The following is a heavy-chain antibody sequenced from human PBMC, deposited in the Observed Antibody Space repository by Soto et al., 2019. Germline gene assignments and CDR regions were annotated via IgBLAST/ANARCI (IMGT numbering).Heavy chain of an antibody. D-gene: IGHD6-19*01. CDR2: ISYSGFT. V-gene: IGHV4-39*01. Sequence: SETLSLTCTVSGGSISSDSYYWGWIRQPPGKGLEWIGSISYSGFTNYHASLKSRVTISVDTSRNQFSLKLTSVTAADTAMYFCATPARQGTVAGDFWGQGTLVTVSS. CDR3: ATPARQGTVAGDF. J-gene: IGHJ4*02. CDR1: GGSISSDSYY.